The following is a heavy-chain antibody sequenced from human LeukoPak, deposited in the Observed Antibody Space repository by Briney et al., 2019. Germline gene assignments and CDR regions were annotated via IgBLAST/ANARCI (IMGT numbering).Heavy chain of an antibody. CDR3: AKEPLYCSSTSCYSSFDY. CDR1: GFTFSSYA. D-gene: IGHD2-2*01. J-gene: IGHJ4*02. V-gene: IGHV3-23*01. CDR2: ISGSGGST. Sequence: GGSLRLSCAASGFTFSSYAMSWVRQAPGKGLEWVSAISGSGGSTYYADSVKGRFTISRGNSKNTLYLQMNSLRAEDTAVYYCAKEPLYCSSTSCYSSFDYWGQGTLVTVSS.